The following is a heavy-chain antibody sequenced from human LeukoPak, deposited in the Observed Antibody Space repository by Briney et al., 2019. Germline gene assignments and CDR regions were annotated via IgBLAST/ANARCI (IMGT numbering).Heavy chain of an antibody. CDR3: ARAGIGFTDY. V-gene: IGHV1-8*03. CDR1: GYTFTSYD. D-gene: IGHD3-3*01. J-gene: IGHJ4*02. CDR2: MNPNSANT. Sequence: ASVEVSCKASGYTFTSYDINWVRQATGQGLEWMGWMNPNSANTAYAQKFQGRVTITRNTSTSTAYMELSSLRSEDTAVYYCARAGIGFTDYWGQGTLVTVSS.